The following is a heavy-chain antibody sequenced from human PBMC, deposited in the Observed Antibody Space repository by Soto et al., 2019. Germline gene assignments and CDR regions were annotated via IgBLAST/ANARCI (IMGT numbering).Heavy chain of an antibody. CDR3: AAEVLERFLEWLPTNTPRYYYYYGMDV. V-gene: IGHV1-58*01. D-gene: IGHD3-3*01. J-gene: IGHJ6*04. CDR2: IVVGSGNT. CDR1: GFTFTSSA. Sequence: AASVKVSCKASGFTFTSSAVQWVRQARGQRLEWIGWIVVGSGNTNYAQKFQERVTITRDMSTSTAYMELSSLRSEDTAVYYCAAEVLERFLEWLPTNTPRYYYYYGMDVWGKGTTVTVSS.